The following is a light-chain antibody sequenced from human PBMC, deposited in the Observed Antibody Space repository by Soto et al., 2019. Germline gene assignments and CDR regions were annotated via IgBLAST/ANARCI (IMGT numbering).Light chain of an antibody. J-gene: IGKJ3*01. CDR3: LQHNTFPFT. V-gene: IGKV1-17*01. Sequence: DIQMTQSPSSLSASVGDRVTITCRASQGIGNNLGSYQQKAGKAPQRLISATSRLESGVPSTFSGSGSGTEFILTISSLQPEDFATYYCLQHNTFPFTFGPGTKVDIK. CDR2: ATS. CDR1: QGIGNN.